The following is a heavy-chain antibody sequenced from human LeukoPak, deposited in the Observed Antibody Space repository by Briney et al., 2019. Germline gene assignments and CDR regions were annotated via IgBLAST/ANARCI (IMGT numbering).Heavy chain of an antibody. Sequence: GGSLRLSCAASGFTFSSYWMNWARQAPGKGLEWMASINHNGNVNYYVDSVKGRFTISRDNAKNSLYRQMSNLRAEDTAVCFCARGGGLDVWGQGATVTVSS. CDR1: GFTFSSYW. CDR3: ARGGGLDV. CDR2: INHNGNVN. D-gene: IGHD3-16*01. V-gene: IGHV3-7*03. J-gene: IGHJ6*02.